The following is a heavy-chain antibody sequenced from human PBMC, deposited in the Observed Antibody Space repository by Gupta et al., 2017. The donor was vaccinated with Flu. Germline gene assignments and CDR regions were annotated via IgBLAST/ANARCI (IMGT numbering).Heavy chain of an antibody. V-gene: IGHV1-46*01. CDR2: INPSGGST. CDR1: GYTFTSYY. Sequence: QVQLVQSGAEVKKPGASVKVSCKASGYTFTSYYMHWVRQAPGQGLEWMGIINPSGGSTSYAQKFQGRVTMTRDTSTSTVYMELSSLRSEDTAVYYCARDGRDTAMVPDYFDYWGQGTLVTVSS. J-gene: IGHJ4*02. D-gene: IGHD5-18*01. CDR3: ARDGRDTAMVPDYFDY.